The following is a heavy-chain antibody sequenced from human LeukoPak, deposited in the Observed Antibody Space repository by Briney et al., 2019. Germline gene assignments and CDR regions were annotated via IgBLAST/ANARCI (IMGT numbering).Heavy chain of an antibody. CDR3: AEGGQWLRV. D-gene: IGHD6-19*01. CDR1: GGSISSYC. Sequence: SETLSLTCTVSGGSISSYCWSCIRQPAGKGLERIGRICTSGSTNYNPSLKSRVTMSVDTPKDQFSLKLSSVTAADTAVYYCAEGGQWLRVWGQGTLVTVSS. J-gene: IGHJ4*02. V-gene: IGHV4-4*07. CDR2: ICTSGST.